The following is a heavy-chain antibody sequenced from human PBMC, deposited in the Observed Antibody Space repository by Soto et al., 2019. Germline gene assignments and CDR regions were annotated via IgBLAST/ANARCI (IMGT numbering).Heavy chain of an antibody. V-gene: IGHV4-34*01. CDR3: ARALPYYDFWSGYYSYFYGLDV. CDR2: INHSGST. D-gene: IGHD3-3*01. J-gene: IGHJ6*02. CDR1: GESFSGYY. Sequence: QVQLQQWGAGLLKPSETLSLTCAVYGESFSGYYWSWIRQPPGKGLEWIGEINHSGSTNYNPSLNSRVPISVDTSKNQFSLRLSSVTAADTAVYYCARALPYYDFWSGYYSYFYGLDVWGQGTTVTVSS.